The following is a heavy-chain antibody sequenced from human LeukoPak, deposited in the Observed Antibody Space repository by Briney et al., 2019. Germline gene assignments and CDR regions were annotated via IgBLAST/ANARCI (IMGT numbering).Heavy chain of an antibody. Sequence: PGGSLRLSCAASGFTFSSYSMNWVRQAPGKGLEWVSSISSSSSYIYYADSVKGRFTISRDNAKNSLYLQMNSLRAEDTALYYCARFFVGAAAGSQFDYWGQGTLVTVSS. D-gene: IGHD6-13*01. V-gene: IGHV3-21*04. CDR1: GFTFSSYS. J-gene: IGHJ4*02. CDR2: ISSSSSYI. CDR3: ARFFVGAAAGSQFDY.